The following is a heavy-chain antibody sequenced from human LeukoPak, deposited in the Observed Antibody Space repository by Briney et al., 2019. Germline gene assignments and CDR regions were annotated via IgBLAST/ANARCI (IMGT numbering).Heavy chain of an antibody. V-gene: IGHV1-69*05. D-gene: IGHD3-3*01. CDR2: IIPIFGTA. J-gene: IGHJ6*03. Sequence: SVKVSCKASGGTFSSYAISWVRQAPGQGLEWMGRIIPIFGTANYAQKFQGRVTITTDKSTSTAYMELSSLRSEDTAVYYCAGTYYDFWSGYDHYYYYYMDVWGKGTTVTVSS. CDR3: AGTYYDFWSGYDHYYYYYMDV. CDR1: GGTFSSYA.